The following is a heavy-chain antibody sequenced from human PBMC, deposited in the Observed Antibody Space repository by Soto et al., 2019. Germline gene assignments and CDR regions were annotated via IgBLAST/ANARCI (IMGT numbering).Heavy chain of an antibody. CDR2: IYYSGST. J-gene: IGHJ5*02. Sequence: QLQLQESGPGLVKPSETLSLTCTVSGGSISSSSYYWGWIRQPPGKGLEWIGSIYYSGSTYYNPSLKSRVTISVDTSKNQFSLKLSSVTAADTAVYYCARQGKDWNDGDWFDPWGQGTLVTVSS. CDR1: GGSISSSSYY. V-gene: IGHV4-39*01. D-gene: IGHD1-1*01. CDR3: ARQGKDWNDGDWFDP.